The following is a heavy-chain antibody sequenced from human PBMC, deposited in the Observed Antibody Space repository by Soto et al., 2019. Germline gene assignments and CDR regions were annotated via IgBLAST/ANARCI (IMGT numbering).Heavy chain of an antibody. Sequence: WETLSLTCTFSGVSIDYYYWSWIRHPPGKGLEWLGYISDRGTTRYNPSLRSRVSISVDTSKNQFSLYLGSVTSADTAVYYCARDSTAWFNYQGIEVWGQGTTVTVSS. CDR3: ARDSTAWFNYQGIEV. CDR1: GVSIDYYY. CDR2: ISDRGTT. D-gene: IGHD2-2*01. J-gene: IGHJ3*01. V-gene: IGHV4-59*01.